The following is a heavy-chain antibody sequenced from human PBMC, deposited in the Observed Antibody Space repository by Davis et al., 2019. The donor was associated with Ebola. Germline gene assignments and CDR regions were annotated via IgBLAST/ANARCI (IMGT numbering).Heavy chain of an antibody. CDR1: GVSIIDHY. CDR2: IDYRGRN. J-gene: IGHJ4*02. CDR3: ARGGSPAMFKGVDE. V-gene: IGHV4-59*11. D-gene: IGHD2-2*01. Sequence: PSETLSLTCTVSGVSIIDHYWSCIRQSPGKGLEWIGYIDYRGRNTYKPSLRSRITMSVDTSKNQFSLKLKSITAADTAVYYCARGGSPAMFKGVDEWGQGTLVTVAS.